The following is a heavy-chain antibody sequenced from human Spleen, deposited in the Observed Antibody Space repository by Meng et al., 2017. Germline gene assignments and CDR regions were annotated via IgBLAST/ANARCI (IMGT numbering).Heavy chain of an antibody. V-gene: IGHV3-21*01. Sequence: GGSLRLSCAASGFTFNTYTMNWVRQAPGKGLEWLSSITTSSTYIYYADSVKGRFTISRDNAKNSLFLQMNSLRAEDTATYYCARGQYSSDSFYFYFYYGMDVWGQGTTVTVSS. CDR2: ITTSSTYI. CDR3: ARGQYSSDSFYFYFYYGMDV. J-gene: IGHJ6*02. CDR1: GFTFNTYT. D-gene: IGHD6-19*01.